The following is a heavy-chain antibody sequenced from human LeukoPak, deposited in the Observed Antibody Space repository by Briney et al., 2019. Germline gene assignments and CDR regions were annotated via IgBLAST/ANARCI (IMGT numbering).Heavy chain of an antibody. D-gene: IGHD4-11*01. CDR3: ARYGSATVARFDY. CDR1: GGYISSSNW. J-gene: IGHJ4*02. Sequence: SETLSLTCAVSGGYISSSNWWSWVRQPPGKGLEWIGEIYHSGSTNYNPSLKSRVTISVDTSKNQFSLNLTSVTAADTGVYYCARYGSATVARFDYWGQGILVTVSS. CDR2: IYHSGST. V-gene: IGHV4-4*02.